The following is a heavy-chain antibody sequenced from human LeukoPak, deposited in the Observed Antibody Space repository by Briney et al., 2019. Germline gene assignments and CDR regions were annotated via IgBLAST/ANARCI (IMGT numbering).Heavy chain of an antibody. V-gene: IGHV3-30*02. CDR2: IRNDGNKK. D-gene: IGHD2-15*01. Sequence: GGSLRLSCVASGFSFSTSGMHWVRPSPGKGLDWVAFIRNDGNKKNYAESVKGRFTISRDNARNSLYLQMNTLRAEDTAVYSCARGADGVSSNSRGWFDPWGQGTLVTVSS. CDR3: ARGADGVSSNSRGWFDP. CDR1: GFSFSTSG. J-gene: IGHJ5*02.